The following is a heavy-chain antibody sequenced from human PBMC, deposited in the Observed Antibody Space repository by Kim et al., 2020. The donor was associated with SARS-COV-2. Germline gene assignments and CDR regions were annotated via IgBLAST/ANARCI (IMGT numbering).Heavy chain of an antibody. Sequence: KFQGRVTITRDTSASTAYMELSSLRSEDTAVYYCARDPPTVTTRGRRFDYWGQGTLVTVSS. D-gene: IGHD4-4*01. CDR3: ARDPPTVTTRGRRFDY. V-gene: IGHV1-3*01. J-gene: IGHJ4*02.